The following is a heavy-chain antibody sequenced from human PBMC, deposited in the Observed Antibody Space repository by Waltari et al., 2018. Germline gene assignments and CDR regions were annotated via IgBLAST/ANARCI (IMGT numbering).Heavy chain of an antibody. CDR3: AKGGLRYFDWFLLSY. D-gene: IGHD3-9*01. J-gene: IGHJ4*02. Sequence: EVQLLESGGGLVQPGGSLRLSCAASGFTFSSYAMSWVRPAPGKGLEWVSVIYSGGSTYYADSVKGRFTISRDNSKNTLYLQMNSLRAEDTAVYYCAKGGLRYFDWFLLSYWGQGTLVTVSS. V-gene: IGHV3-23*03. CDR1: GFTFSSYA. CDR2: IYSGGST.